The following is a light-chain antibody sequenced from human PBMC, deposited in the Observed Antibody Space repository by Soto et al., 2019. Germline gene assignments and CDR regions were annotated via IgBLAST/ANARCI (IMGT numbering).Light chain of an antibody. CDR1: SSDVGGYNF. Sequence: QSVLTQPASVSGSPGQSITISCTGTSSDVGGYNFVSWYQQYPGKAPKVIIYEVSNRPSGVSHRFSGSKSGNTASLTISGLQAEDDADYYCNSYTSSSALVFGGGTKLTVL. CDR2: EVS. CDR3: NSYTSSSALV. J-gene: IGLJ3*02. V-gene: IGLV2-14*01.